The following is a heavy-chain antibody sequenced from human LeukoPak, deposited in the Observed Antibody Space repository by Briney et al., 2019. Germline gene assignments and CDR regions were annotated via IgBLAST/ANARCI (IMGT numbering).Heavy chain of an antibody. CDR1: GFTFSNYE. J-gene: IGHJ6*02. Sequence: QPGASLRLSCAASGFTFSNYEMHWVRPPPGEGQEWVSVVGVTGDTYYSASVKGRFIISRETAKNSLYLEMNSLRAGDTAVYYCARLSITMKHWDVWGQGTTVTVSS. V-gene: IGHV3-13*01. CDR3: ARLSITMKHWDV. D-gene: IGHD3-22*01. CDR2: VGVTGDT.